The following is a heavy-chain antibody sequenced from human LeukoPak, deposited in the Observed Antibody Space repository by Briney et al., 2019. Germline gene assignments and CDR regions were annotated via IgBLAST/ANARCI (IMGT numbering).Heavy chain of an antibody. V-gene: IGHV3-23*01. D-gene: IGHD6-13*01. CDR2: ISISGSKT. CDR1: EFDFSSHA. Sequence: GGSLRLSCAASEFDFSSHAMTWVRQAPGKGLEWVSAISISGSKTYYADSVKGRFTISRDNSKNTLYLQMNSLRAEDTAVYYCARDSGTGKYYFDYWGQGTLVTVSS. CDR3: ARDSGTGKYYFDY. J-gene: IGHJ4*02.